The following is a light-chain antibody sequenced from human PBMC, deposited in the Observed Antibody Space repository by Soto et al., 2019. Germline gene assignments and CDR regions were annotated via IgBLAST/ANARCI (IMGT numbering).Light chain of an antibody. V-gene: IGKV1-33*01. Sequence: DLPMTQSPSSLSASVGDRVTITCQASQDIRKYLNWYQQKPGKAPILLIYDASHLETGVPSRFSGSGSGTDFTFTISSLQPEDIATYYCQQHDNLPITFGQGTRLDIK. CDR2: DAS. J-gene: IGKJ5*01. CDR1: QDIRKY. CDR3: QQHDNLPIT.